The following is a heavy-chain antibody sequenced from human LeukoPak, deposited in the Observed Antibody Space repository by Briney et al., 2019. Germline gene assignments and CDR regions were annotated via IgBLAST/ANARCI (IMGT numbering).Heavy chain of an antibody. CDR3: ARKGIGWYFDL. Sequence: GASVKVSCKASGYTFTSYAISWVRQAPGQGLEWMGRIIPILGIANYAQKFQGRVTITADKSTSTAYMELSSLRSEDTAVYYCARKGIGWYFDLWGRGTLVTVSS. V-gene: IGHV1-69*04. J-gene: IGHJ2*01. CDR2: IIPILGIA. CDR1: GYTFTSYA. D-gene: IGHD2-21*01.